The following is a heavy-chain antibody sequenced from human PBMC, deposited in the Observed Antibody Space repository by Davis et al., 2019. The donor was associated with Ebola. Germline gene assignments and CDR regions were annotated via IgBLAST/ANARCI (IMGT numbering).Heavy chain of an antibody. Sequence: ASVKVSCKASGYTFTGFYIHWARQAPGQGLEWLGWINPNTGGTNLAQKFQGWVTLTRDMSTSTAYMELSSLRFEDTAVYYCAASAGTVGKFDFWGQGTLVTVSS. CDR1: GYTFTGFY. V-gene: IGHV1-2*04. CDR2: INPNTGGT. D-gene: IGHD1-14*01. CDR3: AASAGTVGKFDF. J-gene: IGHJ4*02.